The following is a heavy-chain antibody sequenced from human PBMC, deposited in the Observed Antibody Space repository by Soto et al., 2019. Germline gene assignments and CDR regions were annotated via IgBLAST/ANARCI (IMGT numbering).Heavy chain of an antibody. CDR1: GGSISSSSYY. CDR2: IYYSGST. V-gene: IGHV4-39*01. D-gene: IGHD2-2*01. CDR3: ARHAEARYQLLEPRKYSNHYYFDY. J-gene: IGHJ4*02. Sequence: QLQLQESGPGLVKPSETLSLTCTVSGGSISSSSYYWGWIRQPPGKGLEWIGSIYYSGSTYYNPSLKSRVTISVDTSKNQFSLKLSSVTAADTAVYYCARHAEARYQLLEPRKYSNHYYFDYWGQGTLVTVSS.